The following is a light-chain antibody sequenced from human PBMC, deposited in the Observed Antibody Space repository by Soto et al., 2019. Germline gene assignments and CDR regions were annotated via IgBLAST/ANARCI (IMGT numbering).Light chain of an antibody. CDR2: DVS. CDR1: SSDVGGYNY. CDR3: CSYAGSYTFV. J-gene: IGLJ1*01. V-gene: IGLV2-11*01. Sequence: QYALTQPRSVSGSPGQSVTISCTGTSSDVGGYNYVSWYQQHPGKAPKLMIYDVSERPSGVPDRFSGSKSGNTASLTISGLQAEDEADYYCCSYAGSYTFVFAPGTKLTVL.